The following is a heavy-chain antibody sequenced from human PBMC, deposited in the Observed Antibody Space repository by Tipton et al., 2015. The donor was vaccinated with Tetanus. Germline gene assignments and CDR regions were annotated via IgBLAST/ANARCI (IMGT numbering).Heavy chain of an antibody. V-gene: IGHV1-8*01. J-gene: IGHJ6*02. CDR3: ARGCSSTSCYIGGYGMDV. CDR2: MNPNSGNT. Sequence: QLVQSGAEVRKPGASVKVSCKASGYTFTSYDINWVRQATGQGLEWMGWMNPNSGNTGYAQKFQGRVTMTRDTSKSTDYMELSSLRSEDTAVYYCARGCSSTSCYIGGYGMDVWGQGTLVTVSS. CDR1: GYTFTSYD. D-gene: IGHD2-2*02.